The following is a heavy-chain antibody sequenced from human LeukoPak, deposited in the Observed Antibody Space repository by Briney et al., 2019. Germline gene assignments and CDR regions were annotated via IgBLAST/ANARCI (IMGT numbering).Heavy chain of an antibody. CDR2: IYCSGST. CDR1: GGSISSGGYY. V-gene: IGHV4-31*03. D-gene: IGHD5-24*01. J-gene: IGHJ4*02. CDR3: ARDSRVHPSIYYFDY. Sequence: SSQTLSLTCTVSGGSISSGGYYWSWIPQHPGKGLEWIGYIYCSGSTYYNPSLKSRVTISVDTSKNQFSLKLSAVSAADTAVYYCARDSRVHPSIYYFDYWGQGTLVTVSS.